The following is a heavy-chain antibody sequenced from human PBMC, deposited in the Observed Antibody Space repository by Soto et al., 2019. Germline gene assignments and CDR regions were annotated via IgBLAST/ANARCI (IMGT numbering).Heavy chain of an antibody. CDR2: IYDSGNT. J-gene: IGHJ3*01. V-gene: IGHV4-59*03. D-gene: IGHD2-2*01. CDR3: VSSRAAIYGDAFDV. Sequence: VQLQESGPGLVKPSETLSLTCSVSGDSISSYFRNWIRQPPGKGLEWIGCIYDSGNTDYNPSLKSRVTMSLSTSKNQFSLNLSSVTAADTDVYYCVSSRAAIYGDAFDVWGQGTMVTVSS. CDR1: GDSISSYF.